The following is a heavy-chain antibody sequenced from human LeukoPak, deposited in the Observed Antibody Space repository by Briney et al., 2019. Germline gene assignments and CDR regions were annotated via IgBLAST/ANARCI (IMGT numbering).Heavy chain of an antibody. J-gene: IGHJ4*02. Sequence: GGSLPLPRVASGFTFSTYSMSWVRQAPGKGLEWVANINEDGSEKFYVDSVKGQFTISRDNAKDSLYLQMNSLRVEDTAVYYCVRGSGWFFGLWGQRPRVTVSS. CDR1: GFTFSTYS. CDR2: INEDGSEK. D-gene: IGHD6-19*01. CDR3: VRGSGWFFGL. V-gene: IGHV3-7*01.